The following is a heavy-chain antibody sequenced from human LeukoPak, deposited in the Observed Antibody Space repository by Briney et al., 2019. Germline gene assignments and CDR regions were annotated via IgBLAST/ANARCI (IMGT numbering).Heavy chain of an antibody. CDR2: ISGSGGST. CDR3: AKVRYCSGGSCKIFDY. J-gene: IGHJ4*02. Sequence: GGSLRLSCAASGFTFSSYGMHWVRQAPGKGLEWVSAISGSGGSTYNADSVKGRFTISRDNSKNTLYLQMNSLRAEDTAVYYCAKVRYCSGGSCKIFDYWGQGTLVTVSS. V-gene: IGHV3-23*01. D-gene: IGHD2-15*01. CDR1: GFTFSSYG.